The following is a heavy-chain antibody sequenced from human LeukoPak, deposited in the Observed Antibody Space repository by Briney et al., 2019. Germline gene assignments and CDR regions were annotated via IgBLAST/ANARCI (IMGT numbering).Heavy chain of an antibody. CDR1: GFTFSSYW. J-gene: IGHJ4*02. D-gene: IGHD3-22*01. Sequence: GGSLRLSCAASGFTFSSYWMHWVRQAPGKGLVWVSRIDNDGRGTSYADSVKGRFTISRDNAENSLSLQMNSLRAEDTAVYYCARDLVTTIVVPYDFWGQGTLVTVSS. CDR3: ARDLVTTIVVPYDF. CDR2: IDNDGRGT. V-gene: IGHV3-74*01.